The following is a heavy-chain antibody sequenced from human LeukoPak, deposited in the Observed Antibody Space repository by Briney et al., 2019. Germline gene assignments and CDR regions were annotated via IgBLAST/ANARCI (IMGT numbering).Heavy chain of an antibody. Sequence: SVKVSCKASGGTCSSYAISWVRQAPGQGLEWMGGIIPIFGTANYAQKFQGRVTITADKSTSTAYMELSSLRSEDTAVYYCARGRSGYDSVDYWGQGTLVTVSS. D-gene: IGHD5-12*01. J-gene: IGHJ4*02. CDR1: GGTCSSYA. CDR2: IIPIFGTA. V-gene: IGHV1-69*06. CDR3: ARGRSGYDSVDY.